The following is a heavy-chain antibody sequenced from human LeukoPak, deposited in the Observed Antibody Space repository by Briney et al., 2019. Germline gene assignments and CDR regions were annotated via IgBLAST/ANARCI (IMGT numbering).Heavy chain of an antibody. CDR1: GFTFSSYG. Sequence: QPGGSLRLSCAASGFTFSSYGMHWVRQAPGKGLEWVAFIRYDGSNKYYADSVKGRFTISRDNSKNTLYLQMNSLRAEDTAVYYCAKERYYFDSSGYYNDAFDIWGQGTMATVSS. D-gene: IGHD3-22*01. J-gene: IGHJ3*02. CDR3: AKERYYFDSSGYYNDAFDI. V-gene: IGHV3-30*02. CDR2: IRYDGSNK.